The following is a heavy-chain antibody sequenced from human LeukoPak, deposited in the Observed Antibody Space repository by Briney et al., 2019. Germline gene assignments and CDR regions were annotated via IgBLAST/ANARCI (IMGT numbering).Heavy chain of an antibody. CDR2: IHRSGSP. V-gene: IGHV4-4*02. CDR1: LDSTTSNF. Sequence: SETLSLTCTVSLDSTTSNFWSWVRQPPGKGLEWIGEIHRSGSPNYNPSPQSRVTISIDRSRNQTALELSSVTAADTAVYYCAREILGGFNPGAYWGQGTLVTVSS. D-gene: IGHD1-14*01. J-gene: IGHJ4*02. CDR3: AREILGGFNPGAY.